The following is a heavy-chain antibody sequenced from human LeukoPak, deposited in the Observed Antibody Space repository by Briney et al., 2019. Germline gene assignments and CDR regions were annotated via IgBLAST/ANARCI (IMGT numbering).Heavy chain of an antibody. J-gene: IGHJ6*02. D-gene: IGHD2-2*02. CDR1: GYTFTGYY. CDR2: INPNGGGT. Sequence: ASVKVSCKASGYTFTGYYMHWVRQAPGQGLEWMGWINPNGGGTNYAQKFQGRVTMTRDTSISTAYMELSRLRSDDTAVYYCARDHSVVVPAAINYYYGMDVWGQGTTVTVSS. V-gene: IGHV1-2*02. CDR3: ARDHSVVVPAAINYYYGMDV.